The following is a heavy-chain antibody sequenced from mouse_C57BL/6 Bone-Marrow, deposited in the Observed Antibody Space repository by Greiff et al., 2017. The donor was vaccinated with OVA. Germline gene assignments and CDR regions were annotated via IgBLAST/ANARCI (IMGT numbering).Heavy chain of an antibody. CDR2: IYPSDSET. Sequence: QVQLQQPGAELVRPGSSVKLSCTASGYTFTSYWMDWVKQRPGQGLEWIGSIYPSDSETHYNPKFKDKATLTVDKSSSTAYMQHSSLTSEDSAVYYCVKRYYYGSPHYYYDMDYWGQGTAVTVSS. D-gene: IGHD1-1*01. V-gene: IGHV1-61*01. J-gene: IGHJ4*01. CDR1: GYTFTSYW. CDR3: VKRYYYGSPHYYYDMDY.